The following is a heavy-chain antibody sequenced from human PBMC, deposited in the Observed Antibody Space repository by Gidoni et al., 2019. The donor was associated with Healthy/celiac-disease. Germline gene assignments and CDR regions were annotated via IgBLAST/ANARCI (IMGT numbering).Heavy chain of an antibody. CDR2: ISSSGSTI. D-gene: IGHD5-12*01. J-gene: IGHJ4*02. CDR1: GFPCSDYY. V-gene: IGHV3-11*01. Sequence: QVQLVESGGGLVKPGGSLRLACAASGFPCSDYYMSWIRQAQGKGLEWVSFISSSGSTIYYADSVTGRFTISRDNAKNSLYLQLNSLRAEDTAVYYCARLRDGYNAGFDYWGQGTLVTVSS. CDR3: ARLRDGYNAGFDY.